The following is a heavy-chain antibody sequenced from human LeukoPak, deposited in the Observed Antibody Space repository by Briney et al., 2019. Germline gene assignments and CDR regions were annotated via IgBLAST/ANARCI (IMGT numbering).Heavy chain of an antibody. J-gene: IGHJ5*02. CDR1: GGTFSSYA. CDR2: IIPISGTA. Sequence: GASVKVSCKASGGTFSSYAISWVRQAPGQGLEWMGGIIPISGTANYAQKFQGRVTITTDESTSTAYMELSSLRSEDTAVYYCARVAFLIAAREYNGFDPWGQGTLVTVSS. D-gene: IGHD6-6*01. CDR3: ARVAFLIAAREYNGFDP. V-gene: IGHV1-69*05.